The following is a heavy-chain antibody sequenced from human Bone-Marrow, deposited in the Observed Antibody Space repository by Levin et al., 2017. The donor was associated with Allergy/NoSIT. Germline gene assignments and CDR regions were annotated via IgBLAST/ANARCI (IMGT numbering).Heavy chain of an antibody. CDR3: AKGPLETMIHLDY. D-gene: IGHD3-22*01. CDR1: GFTFSSSYG. J-gene: IGHJ4*02. V-gene: IGHV3-30*18. CDR2: LSYGGSNE. Sequence: GESLKISCTASGFTFSSSYGMHWVRQAPGKGLQWVASLSYGGSNEYYSDFVKGRFTISRDNSKNTLYLQMNSLKTEDTAVYYCAKGPLETMIHLDYWGQGTLVTVSS.